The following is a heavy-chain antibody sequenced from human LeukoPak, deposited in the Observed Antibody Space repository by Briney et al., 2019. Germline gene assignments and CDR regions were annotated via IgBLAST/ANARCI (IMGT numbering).Heavy chain of an antibody. CDR1: GYSLSSGYC. CDR3: GRIDWVFDY. V-gene: IGHV4-38-2*02. CDR2: LCQSGSS. D-gene: IGHD3-9*01. J-gene: IGHJ4*02. Sequence: PSETLSLTCTVSGYSLSSGYCWGWVRQPPGKGLEYIGTLCQSGSSYSNPSLQSRVTISTDTSRNQFSLTLTSVTAADTAIYYCGRIDWVFDYWGQGALVTISS.